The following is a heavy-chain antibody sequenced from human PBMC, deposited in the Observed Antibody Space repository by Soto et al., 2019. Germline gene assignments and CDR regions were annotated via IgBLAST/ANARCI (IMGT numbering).Heavy chain of an antibody. J-gene: IGHJ5*02. D-gene: IGHD3-9*01. CDR3: ARPASYYDILTGYYIRWFDP. CDR1: GGSISSSSYY. CDR2: IYYSGST. Sequence: QLQLQESGPGLVKPSETLSLTCTVSGGSISSSSYYWGWIRQPPGKGLEWIGSIYYSGSTYYNPSLKSRVTISVDTSKNQFSLKLSSVTAADTAVYYCARPASYYDILTGYYIRWFDPWGQGTLVTVSS. V-gene: IGHV4-39*01.